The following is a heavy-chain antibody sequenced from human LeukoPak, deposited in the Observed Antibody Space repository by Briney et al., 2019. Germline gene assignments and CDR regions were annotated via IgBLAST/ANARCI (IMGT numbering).Heavy chain of an antibody. CDR1: GFTFSSYW. J-gene: IGHJ3*02. D-gene: IGHD6-13*01. V-gene: IGHV3-74*03. CDR2: TNTDGSST. CDR3: ARTLGRGQQLVTGKAFDI. Sequence: WRSLRLSCAASGFTFSSYWMHWVRQAPGKGLVWVSGTNTDGSSTMYADSVKGRFTIARDNAKNTLYLQMNSLRAEDTAVYYCARTLGRGQQLVTGKAFDIWGQGTMVTVSS.